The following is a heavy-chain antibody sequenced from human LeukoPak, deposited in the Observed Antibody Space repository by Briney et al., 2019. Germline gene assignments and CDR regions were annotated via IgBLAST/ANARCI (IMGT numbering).Heavy chain of an antibody. J-gene: IGHJ2*01. V-gene: IGHV3-66*01. CDR3: ARAPDYYDRSGYYPIRYLDL. CDR1: GFTVSSNY. D-gene: IGHD3-22*01. CDR2: IYRGGST. Sequence: PGGSLRLSCAASGFTVSSNYMSWVRQAPGKGLEWVSVIYRGGSTYYAGSVKGRFTISRDNSKNTLYLQMNSLRGEDTAVYYCARAPDYYDRSGYYPIRYLDLWGRGALVTVSS.